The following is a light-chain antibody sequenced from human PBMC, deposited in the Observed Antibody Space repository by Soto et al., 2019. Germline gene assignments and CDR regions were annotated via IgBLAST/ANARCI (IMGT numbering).Light chain of an antibody. CDR3: QQYNNWPPT. J-gene: IGKJ1*01. V-gene: IGKV3-15*01. Sequence: EIVMTQSPATLSVSPGERATLSCRASQSVSSNLAWYQQKPGQAPRLLIYGASTRATGIPARFSGSGSGTEFTLTISSLQYEDFAVYYCQQYNNWPPTFGHGTKVAIK. CDR1: QSVSSN. CDR2: GAS.